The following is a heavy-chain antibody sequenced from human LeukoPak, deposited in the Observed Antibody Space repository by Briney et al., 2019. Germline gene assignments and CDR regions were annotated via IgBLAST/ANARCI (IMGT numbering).Heavy chain of an antibody. CDR1: GFTFDYSA. Sequence: PGGSLRLPCAASGFTFDYSAMTWVRQAPEKGLEWVSTINTGDITFYANSVKGRFTISRDNSKNALFLQMNSLRAEDTAIYYCVKGGVTYYDDWGQGTLVTVSS. J-gene: IGHJ4*02. CDR3: VKGGVTYYDD. D-gene: IGHD3-22*01. V-gene: IGHV3-23*01. CDR2: INTGDIT.